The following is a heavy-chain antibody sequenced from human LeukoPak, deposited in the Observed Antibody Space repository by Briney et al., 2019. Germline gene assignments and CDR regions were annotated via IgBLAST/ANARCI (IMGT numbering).Heavy chain of an antibody. CDR3: ARDRGDPDYYFDQ. CDR2: VWYDGSEK. J-gene: IGHJ4*02. V-gene: IGHV3-33*01. D-gene: IGHD7-27*01. CDR1: GFTFSSYG. Sequence: GGSLRLSCAASGFTFSSYGIHWVRQAPGKGLEWVAVVWYDGSEKYYADSVNGRFTISRDNSKNTLYLQMNSLRAEDTAIYYCARDRGDPDYYFDQWGQGTLVTVSS.